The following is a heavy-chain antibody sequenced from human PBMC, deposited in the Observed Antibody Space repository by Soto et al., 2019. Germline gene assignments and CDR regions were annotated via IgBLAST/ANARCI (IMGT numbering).Heavy chain of an antibody. Sequence: QVQLVQSGAEVKKPGASVKVSCKASGYTFTSYGISWVRQAPGQGLEWMGWISAYNGNTNYAQKLQGRVTMTTDTSTSTAYMELRSLGSDDTAVYYCARAPVPMDTAMASNYYYYGMDVWGQGTTVTVSS. CDR1: GYTFTSYG. J-gene: IGHJ6*02. V-gene: IGHV1-18*04. D-gene: IGHD5-18*01. CDR3: ARAPVPMDTAMASNYYYYGMDV. CDR2: ISAYNGNT.